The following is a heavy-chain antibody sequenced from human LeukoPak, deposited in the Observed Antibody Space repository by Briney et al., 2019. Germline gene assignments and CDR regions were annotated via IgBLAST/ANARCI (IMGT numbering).Heavy chain of an antibody. J-gene: IGHJ3*02. CDR1: GGSISSYY. CDR3: ARGYCGGDCYSPTDAFDI. V-gene: IGHV4-59*01. D-gene: IGHD2-21*02. CDR2: IYYSGST. Sequence: SETLSLTCTVSGGSISSYYWSWIRQPPGKGLEWIGCIYYSGSTNYNPSLKSRVTISVDTSKNQFSLKLSSVTAADTAVYYCARGYCGGDCYSPTDAFDIWGQGTMVTVSS.